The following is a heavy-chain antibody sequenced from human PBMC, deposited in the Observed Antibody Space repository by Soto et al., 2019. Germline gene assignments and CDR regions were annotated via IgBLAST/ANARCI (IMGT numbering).Heavy chain of an antibody. CDR2: INPNSGGT. Sequence: QVQLVQSGAEVKKPGASVKVSCKASGYTFTGYYMHWVRQAPGQGLEWMGWINPNSGGTNYAQKXQGWVTMTRDXXIXTDXMELSRLRSDDTAVYYCARELKGSSWYNYYYGMDVWGQGTTVTVSS. D-gene: IGHD6-13*01. CDR1: GYTFTGYY. J-gene: IGHJ6*02. V-gene: IGHV1-2*04. CDR3: ARELKGSSWYNYYYGMDV.